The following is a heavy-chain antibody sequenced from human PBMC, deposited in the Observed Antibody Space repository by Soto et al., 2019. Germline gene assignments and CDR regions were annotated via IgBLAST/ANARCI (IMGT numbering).Heavy chain of an antibody. CDR1: GGTFSSYT. J-gene: IGHJ5*02. D-gene: IGHD2-21*01. CDR2: IIPILGIA. V-gene: IGHV1-69*04. CDR3: ARDVEMAKIVGPGPNWFDP. Sequence: ASVKVSCKASGGTFSSYTISWVRQAPGQGLEWMGRIIPILGIANYAQKFQGRVTITADKSTSTAYMELSSLRSEDTAVYYCARDVEMAKIVGPGPNWFDPWGQGTLVTVSS.